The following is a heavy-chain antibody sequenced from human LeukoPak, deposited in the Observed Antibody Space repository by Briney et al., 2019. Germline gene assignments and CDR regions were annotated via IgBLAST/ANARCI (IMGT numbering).Heavy chain of an antibody. J-gene: IGHJ4*02. Sequence: SETLSLTCAVYGGSFSGYYWSWIRQPPGKGLEWIGEINHSGSTNYNPSLKSRVTISVDTSKNQFSLKLSSVTAADTAVYYCARAARITMVRGVRPIDYWGQGTLVTVSS. D-gene: IGHD3-10*01. CDR2: INHSGST. V-gene: IGHV4-34*01. CDR1: GGSFSGYY. CDR3: ARAARITMVRGVRPIDY.